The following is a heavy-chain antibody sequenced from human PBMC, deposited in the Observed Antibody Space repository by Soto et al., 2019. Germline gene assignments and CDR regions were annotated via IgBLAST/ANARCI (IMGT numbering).Heavy chain of an antibody. CDR2: ISPYSGGT. V-gene: IGHV1-2*02. CDR1: GYTFTGYY. D-gene: IGHD3-3*01. Sequence: QVQLVQSGAEVKKPGASVKVSCKASGYTFTGYYMPWVRQAPGQGLEWMGWISPYSGGTNYAQKLQGRVTMTRDTSISTAQMELSRLRADDTAEYYCARVGVPYPAGYFDSWGQGTLVTVSS. CDR3: ARVGVPYPAGYFDS. J-gene: IGHJ4*02.